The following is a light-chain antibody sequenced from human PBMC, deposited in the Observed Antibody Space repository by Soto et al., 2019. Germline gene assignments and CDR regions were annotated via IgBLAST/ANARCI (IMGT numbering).Light chain of an antibody. J-gene: IGKJ1*01. Sequence: EIVLPQSPGTLSLSPGERATLSCRASQSVSSSYLAWYQQKPGQAPRLLIFGASTRATGIPDRFSGSGSETDFTLTISRLEPEDFAVYFCQQFHGAPPWTFGQGTRVEIK. V-gene: IGKV3-20*01. CDR3: QQFHGAPPWT. CDR2: GAS. CDR1: QSVSSSY.